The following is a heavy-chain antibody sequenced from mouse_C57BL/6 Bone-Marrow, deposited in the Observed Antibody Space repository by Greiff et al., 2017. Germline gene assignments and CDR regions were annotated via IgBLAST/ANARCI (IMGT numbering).Heavy chain of an antibody. Sequence: VQLQQSGAELVRPGASVKLSCTASGFNIKDDYMHWVKQRPEQGLEWIGWIDPENGDTEYASQFQGKATITADTSSNTAYLQLSSLTSEDTAVYYCTTPKDWYFDVWGTGTTVTVSS. CDR1: GFNIKDDY. CDR3: TTPKDWYFDV. V-gene: IGHV14-4*01. J-gene: IGHJ1*03. CDR2: IDPENGDT.